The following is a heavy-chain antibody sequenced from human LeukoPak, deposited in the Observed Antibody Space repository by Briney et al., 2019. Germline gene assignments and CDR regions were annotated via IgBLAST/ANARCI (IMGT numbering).Heavy chain of an antibody. Sequence: SETLSLTCAVYGGSFSGYYWSWIRRPPGKGLEWIGEINHSGSTNYNPSLKSRVTISVDTSKNQFSLKLSSVTAADTAVYYCARGHPWFDPWGQGTLVTVSS. J-gene: IGHJ5*02. V-gene: IGHV4-34*01. CDR2: INHSGST. CDR1: GGSFSGYY. CDR3: ARGHPWFDP.